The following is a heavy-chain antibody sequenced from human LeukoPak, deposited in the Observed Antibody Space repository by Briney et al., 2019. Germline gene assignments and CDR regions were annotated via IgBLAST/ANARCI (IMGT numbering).Heavy chain of an antibody. CDR2: ISSSSSYI. Sequence: GALRLSCAASGFTFSSYSMNWVRQAPGKGLEWVSSISSSSSYIYYADSLKGRFTISRDNAKNSLYLQMSSLRAEDTAVYYCARDRLEYQLLDAFDIWGQGTMVTVSS. D-gene: IGHD2-2*01. CDR3: ARDRLEYQLLDAFDI. CDR1: GFTFSSYS. J-gene: IGHJ3*02. V-gene: IGHV3-21*01.